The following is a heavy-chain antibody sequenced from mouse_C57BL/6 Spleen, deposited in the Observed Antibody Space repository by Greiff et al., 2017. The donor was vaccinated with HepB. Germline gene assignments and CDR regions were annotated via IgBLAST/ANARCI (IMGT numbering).Heavy chain of an antibody. V-gene: IGHV1-64*01. CDR2: IHPNSGST. Sequence: VQLQQSGAELVKPGASVKLSCKASGYTFTSYWMHWVKQRPGQGLEWIGMIHPNSGSTNYNEKFKSKATLTVDKSSSTAYMQLSSLTSEDSAVYYCARGASTVVARYYFDYWGQGTTLTVSS. CDR3: ARGASTVVARYYFDY. J-gene: IGHJ2*01. CDR1: GYTFTSYW. D-gene: IGHD1-1*01.